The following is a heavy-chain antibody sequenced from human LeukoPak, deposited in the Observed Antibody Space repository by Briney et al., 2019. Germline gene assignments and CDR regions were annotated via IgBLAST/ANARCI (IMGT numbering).Heavy chain of an antibody. Sequence: PSETLSLTCTVSGGSISSSSYYWGWIGQPPGKGLEWIGSIYYSGSTYYNPSLKSRVTISVDTSKNQFSLKLSSVTAADTAVYYCAIPRGYSYGYGEDYWGQGTLVTVSS. D-gene: IGHD5-18*01. CDR3: AIPRGYSYGYGEDY. V-gene: IGHV4-39*01. J-gene: IGHJ4*02. CDR1: GGSISSSSYY. CDR2: IYYSGST.